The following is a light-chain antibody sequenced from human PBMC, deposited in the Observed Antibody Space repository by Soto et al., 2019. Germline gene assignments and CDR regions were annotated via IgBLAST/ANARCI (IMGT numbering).Light chain of an antibody. J-gene: IGKJ1*01. Sequence: EIVLTQSPGTLSLSPGERATLSCRASQSVSSSYLAWYQQKPGQAPRLLIYGASSRATGIPDRFSGSGSGTDFTLTISRLEPEDFAVCYCQQYGSSLTFGQGTKVEIK. CDR1: QSVSSSY. V-gene: IGKV3-20*01. CDR3: QQYGSSLT. CDR2: GAS.